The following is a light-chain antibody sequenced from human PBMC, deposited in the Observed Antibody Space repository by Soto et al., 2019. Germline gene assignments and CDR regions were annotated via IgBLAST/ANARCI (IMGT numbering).Light chain of an antibody. Sequence: QSVLTQPPSASGTPGQRVTISCSGSTSSIGSKTVNWYHHLPGTAPKLLIYSHNQRPSGVPDRFSGSRSGTSASLAIRGPESDDEADYYCAAWDDSLNGVVFGGGTNLTVL. J-gene: IGLJ2*01. CDR2: SHN. CDR1: TSSIGSKT. V-gene: IGLV1-44*01. CDR3: AAWDDSLNGVV.